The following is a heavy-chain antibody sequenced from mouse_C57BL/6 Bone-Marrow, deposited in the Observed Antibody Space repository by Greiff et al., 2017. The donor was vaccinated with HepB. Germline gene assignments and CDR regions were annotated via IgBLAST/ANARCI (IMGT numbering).Heavy chain of an antibody. J-gene: IGHJ3*01. CDR2: INPNNGGT. V-gene: IGHV1-26*01. D-gene: IGHD2-10*01. CDR3: ARGPPYYGNYEGCAY. Sequence: VQLQQSGPELVKPGASVKISCKASGYTFTDYYMNWVKQSHGKSLEWIGDINPNNGGTSYNQKFKGKATLTVDKSSSTAYMELRSLTSEDAAVYYCARGPPYYGNYEGCAYWGQGTLVTVSA. CDR1: GYTFTDYY.